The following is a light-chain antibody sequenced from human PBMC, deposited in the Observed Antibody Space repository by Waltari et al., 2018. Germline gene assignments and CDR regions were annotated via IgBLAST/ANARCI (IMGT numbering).Light chain of an antibody. V-gene: IGLV2-14*01. Sequence: QSALTQPASVSGSPGQSITISCTGTSSDVGGYNYVSWYQRHPGKAPKLMIYAVSNRPSGVSNRFSGSKSGNTASLTISGLQAEDEADYYCSSYTSSSTRVFGGGTKLTVL. CDR2: AVS. J-gene: IGLJ3*02. CDR3: SSYTSSSTRV. CDR1: SSDVGGYNY.